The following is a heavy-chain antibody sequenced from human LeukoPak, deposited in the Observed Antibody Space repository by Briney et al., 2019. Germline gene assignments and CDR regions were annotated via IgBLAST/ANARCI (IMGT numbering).Heavy chain of an antibody. CDR1: GFTVSSNY. J-gene: IGHJ6*02. D-gene: IGHD2-15*01. CDR2: IYSGGST. CDR3: ARGYCSGGSCYSGTFYYYYYGMDV. V-gene: IGHV3-53*01. Sequence: GSLRLSCAASGFTVSSNYMSWVRQAPGKGLEWVSVIYSGGSTYYADSVKGRFTISRDNSKNTLYLQMNGLRAEDTAVYCCARGYCSGGSCYSGTFYYYYYGMDVWGQGTTVTVSS.